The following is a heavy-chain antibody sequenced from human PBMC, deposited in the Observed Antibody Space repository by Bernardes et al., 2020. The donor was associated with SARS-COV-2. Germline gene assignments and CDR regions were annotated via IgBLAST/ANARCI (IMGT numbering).Heavy chain of an antibody. D-gene: IGHD3-9*01. CDR3: ARDVGGTDWRFGFDV. J-gene: IGHJ3*01. V-gene: IGHV3-20*04. CDR2: INRNGGST. CDR1: GFIFNDYG. Sequence: GGSLRLSCAASGFIFNDYGMSWVRQAPGKGLEWVSGINRNGGSTGHADSVKGRFTISRDNTRTSVFLQMESLRAEDTAVYYCARDVGGTDWRFGFDVWGPGTTVHVSS.